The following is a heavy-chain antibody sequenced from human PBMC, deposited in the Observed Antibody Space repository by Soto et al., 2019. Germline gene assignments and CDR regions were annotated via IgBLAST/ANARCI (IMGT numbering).Heavy chain of an antibody. V-gene: IGHV3-30-3*01. CDR2: ISFDGSNK. D-gene: IGHD6-19*01. Sequence: QMQLVESGGGVVQPGESLRLSCAASGFNFNYYPMHRVRQTPGKGLEWVAVISFDGSNKFYADSVKGRFTISKDNSKNMLYLQMNSVRPEDAAVYYCARLPGALVAVLYIYPLDGREAMSDVDVWGQGTTVSVSS. J-gene: IGHJ6*02. CDR3: ARLPGALVAVLYIYPLDGREAMSDVDV. CDR1: GFNFNYYP.